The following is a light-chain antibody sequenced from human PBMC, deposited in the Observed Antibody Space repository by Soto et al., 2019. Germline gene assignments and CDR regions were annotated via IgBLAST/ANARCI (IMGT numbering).Light chain of an antibody. CDR3: QQYGSSPWT. V-gene: IGKV3D-15*02. CDR2: GAS. Sequence: ETVMTQSPATLSVSPWERATLSCRASQSVSSKLAWYQQKPGQAPRLLIYGASTRATGIPARFSGSGSGTEFTLTISRLEPEDFAVYYCQQYGSSPWTFGQGTKVDIK. CDR1: QSVSSK. J-gene: IGKJ1*01.